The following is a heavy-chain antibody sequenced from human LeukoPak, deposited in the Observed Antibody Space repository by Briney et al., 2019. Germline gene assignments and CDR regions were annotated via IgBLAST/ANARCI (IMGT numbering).Heavy chain of an antibody. D-gene: IGHD2/OR15-2a*01. V-gene: IGHV3-48*03. CDR3: ARGVYGRFDS. J-gene: IGHJ5*01. CDR2: ISGSGRTI. CDR1: GSTFDAYE. Sequence: QPGGSLRLSCAASGSTFDAYEINWVRQAPGKGLEWVSYISGSGRTIYYADSVKGRFTISWDNAKNSVYLQMNRLRAEDTAVYYCARGVYGRFDSWGQGTLVTVSS.